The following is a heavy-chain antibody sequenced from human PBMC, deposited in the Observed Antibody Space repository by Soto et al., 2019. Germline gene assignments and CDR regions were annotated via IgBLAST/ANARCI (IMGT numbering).Heavy chain of an antibody. Sequence: PGGSLRLSCAASGFTFSSYAMSWVRQAPGKGLEWVSAISSSSGGTYYADSVKGRFTISRDNAKNTLYLQMNSLRAEDTAVYYCARDETDDFWSGPPPWGQGTLVTVSS. D-gene: IGHD3-3*01. J-gene: IGHJ5*02. CDR3: ARDETDDFWSGPPP. CDR2: ISSSSGGT. V-gene: IGHV3-23*01. CDR1: GFTFSSYA.